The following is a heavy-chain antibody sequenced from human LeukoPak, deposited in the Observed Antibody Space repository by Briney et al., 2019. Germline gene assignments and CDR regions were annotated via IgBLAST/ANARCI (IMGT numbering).Heavy chain of an antibody. CDR3: ARDLGTVTTSADY. V-gene: IGHV1-2*02. J-gene: IGHJ4*02. Sequence: ASVKVSCQASGYTFTGYYMHWVRQAPGRGLEWMGWINPNSGGTNYAQKFQGRVTMTRDTSISTAYMELSRLRSDDTAVYYCARDLGTVTTSADYWGQGTLVTVSS. CDR2: INPNSGGT. D-gene: IGHD4-17*01. CDR1: GYTFTGYY.